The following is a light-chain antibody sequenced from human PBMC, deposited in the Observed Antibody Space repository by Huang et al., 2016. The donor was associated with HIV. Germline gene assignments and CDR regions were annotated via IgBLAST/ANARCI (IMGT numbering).Light chain of an antibody. V-gene: IGKV3-15*01. CDR1: QSVSSN. J-gene: IGKJ1*01. Sequence: EIVMTQSPGTLSLSPGERATLSCRPRQSVSSNLAWYQHKPGQAPRVLIYGASTRATGVPARFSGSGSGTEFTLTISSLQSDDFVVYYRQQYQDWPRTFGQGTKVEIK. CDR3: QQYQDWPRT. CDR2: GAS.